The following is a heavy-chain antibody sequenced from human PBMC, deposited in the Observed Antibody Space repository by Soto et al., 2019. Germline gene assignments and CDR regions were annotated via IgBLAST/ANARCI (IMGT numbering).Heavy chain of an antibody. CDR1: GFTFSSYA. Sequence: PGGSLRLSCAASGFTFSSYAMHWVRQAPGKGLEWVAVISYDGSNKYYADSVKGRFTISRDNSRNTLYLQMNSLRAEDTAVYYCARGGGSGSYSPVYYYYYGMDVWGQGTTVTVSS. D-gene: IGHD3-10*01. CDR2: ISYDGSNK. CDR3: ARGGGSGSYSPVYYYYYGMDV. V-gene: IGHV3-30-3*01. J-gene: IGHJ6*02.